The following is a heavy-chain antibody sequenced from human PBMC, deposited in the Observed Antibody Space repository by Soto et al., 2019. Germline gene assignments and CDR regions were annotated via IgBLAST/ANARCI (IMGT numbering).Heavy chain of an antibody. V-gene: IGHV3-30*18. J-gene: IGHJ4*02. CDR3: AKDPGYYDFWSGYPNDY. Sequence: GGSLRLSCAASGFTFSSYGMHWVRQAPGKGLEWVAVISYDGSNKYYADSVKGRFTISRDNSKNTLYLQMNSLRAEDTAVYYCAKDPGYYDFWSGYPNDYWGQGTLVTVSS. CDR2: ISYDGSNK. D-gene: IGHD3-3*01. CDR1: GFTFSSYG.